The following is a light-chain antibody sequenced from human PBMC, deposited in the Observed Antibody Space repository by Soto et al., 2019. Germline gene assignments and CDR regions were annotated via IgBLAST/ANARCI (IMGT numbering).Light chain of an antibody. Sequence: ETLMTQSPATLSVSPGERATLSCRASQSVNNYLAWYQQKLGHASRVLIYGASTRATGIPARITGSGSGTEIFLTITSLQSEDSADYYCQEYNTRPWTFGQGTKVEFK. CDR3: QEYNTRPWT. CDR2: GAS. J-gene: IGKJ1*01. V-gene: IGKV3-15*01. CDR1: QSVNNY.